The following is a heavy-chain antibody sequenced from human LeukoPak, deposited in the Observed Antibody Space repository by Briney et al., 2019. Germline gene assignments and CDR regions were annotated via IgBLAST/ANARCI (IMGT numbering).Heavy chain of an antibody. J-gene: IGHJ4*02. CDR3: ARALPPYRQQLVAGY. V-gene: IGHV1-2*02. CDR1: GYTFTGYY. D-gene: IGHD6-13*01. Sequence: ASVKVSCKASGYTFTGYYMHWVRHAPGQGLEWMGWINPNSGGTNYAQKFQGRVTMTRDTSISTAYMELSRLRSDDTAVYYCARALPPYRQQLVAGYWGQGTLVTVSS. CDR2: INPNSGGT.